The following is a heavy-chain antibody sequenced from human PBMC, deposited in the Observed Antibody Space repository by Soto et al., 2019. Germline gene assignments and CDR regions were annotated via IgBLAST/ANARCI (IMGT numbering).Heavy chain of an antibody. D-gene: IGHD4-17*01. V-gene: IGHV1-18*01. J-gene: IGHJ4*02. CDR1: GYTFTSYG. CDR3: ARGALRYFDY. CDR2: INAFKGTT. Sequence: QVPLVQSGAEVRKPGASVKVSCKASGYTFTSYGISWVRQAPGQGLEWMGWINAFKGTTNYAQNLQDRVTMTTDTSTSRAYMELRSLRSDDTAVYYCARGALRYFDYWGQGTLITVSS.